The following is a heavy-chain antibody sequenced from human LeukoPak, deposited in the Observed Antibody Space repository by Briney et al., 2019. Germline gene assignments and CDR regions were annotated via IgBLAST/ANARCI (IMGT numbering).Heavy chain of an antibody. CDR1: GDSVSSNSAA. V-gene: IGHV6-1*01. Sequence: SQTLSLTCAISGDSVSSNSAAWNWIRQSPSRGLEWLGRTYYRSKWYNDYAVSVKSRITINPDTSKNQFSLKLSSVTAADTAVYYCARTYYYDSSGYYVDYWGQGTLVTVSS. CDR3: ARTYYYDSSGYYVDY. D-gene: IGHD3-22*01. CDR2: TYYRSKWYN. J-gene: IGHJ4*02.